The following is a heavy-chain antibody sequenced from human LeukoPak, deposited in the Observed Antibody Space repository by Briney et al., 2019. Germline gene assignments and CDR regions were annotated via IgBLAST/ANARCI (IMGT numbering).Heavy chain of an antibody. CDR2: IAYDGSNK. Sequence: GRSLRLSCAASGFTFSSLVMHWVRQAPGKGLEWVALIAYDGSNKYYADSVKGRFTISRDNSKNTLYLQMNTLRAEDTALYYCAKPMSSTRFDDAFDIWGQGTMVTVSS. D-gene: IGHD2-2*01. J-gene: IGHJ3*02. CDR3: AKPMSSTRFDDAFDI. V-gene: IGHV3-30*18. CDR1: GFTFSSLV.